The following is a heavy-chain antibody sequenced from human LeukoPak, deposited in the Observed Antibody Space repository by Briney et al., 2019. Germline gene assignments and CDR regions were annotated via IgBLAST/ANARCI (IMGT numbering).Heavy chain of an antibody. J-gene: IGHJ4*02. CDR1: GFTFSSYG. Sequence: PGGSLRLSCAASGFTFSSYGMHWVRQAPGKGLEWVAFIRYDGSNKYYADSVKGRFTISRDNSKNTLYLQMNSLRAEDTAVYYCAKTVWFGETPGGFDYWGQGTLVTVSS. D-gene: IGHD3-10*01. V-gene: IGHV3-30*02. CDR3: AKTVWFGETPGGFDY. CDR2: IRYDGSNK.